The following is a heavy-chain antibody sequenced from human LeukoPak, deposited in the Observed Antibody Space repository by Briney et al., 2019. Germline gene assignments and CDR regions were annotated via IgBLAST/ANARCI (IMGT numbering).Heavy chain of an antibody. CDR2: INKEGSET. V-gene: IGHV3-7*03. CDR1: GFTFSRHW. CDR3: ARDGDARSLQY. Sequence: PWGSLRLSCAASGFTFSRHWMSWVRQAPGKGLEWVANINKEGSETSYVYSVKGRFVISRDNAKNSLYLQRNIMRAEYTAVYYCARDGDARSLQYWGQGTLVTVSS. J-gene: IGHJ1*01. D-gene: IGHD7-27*01.